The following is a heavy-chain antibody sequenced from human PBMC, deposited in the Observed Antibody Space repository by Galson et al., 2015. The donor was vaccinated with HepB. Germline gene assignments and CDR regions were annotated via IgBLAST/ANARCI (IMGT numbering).Heavy chain of an antibody. CDR3: ARGSDGDYFDY. CDR1: GGSVSSGTYY. CDR2: ISYSGST. D-gene: IGHD4-17*01. V-gene: IGHV4-61*01. J-gene: IGHJ4*02. Sequence: ETLSLTCSVSGGSVSSGTYYWSWTRQPPGKGLEWIGYISYSGSTNYNPSLKSRVTISVDTSKNQFSLKLSSVTAADTAVYYCARGSDGDYFDYWGQGTLVTVSS.